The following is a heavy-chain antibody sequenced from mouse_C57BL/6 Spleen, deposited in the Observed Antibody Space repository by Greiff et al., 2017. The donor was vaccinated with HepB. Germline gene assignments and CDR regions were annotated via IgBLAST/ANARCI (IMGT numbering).Heavy chain of an antibody. CDR2: IHPNSGST. CDR1: GYTFTSYW. CDR3: ARDGDYDGAMDY. J-gene: IGHJ4*01. V-gene: IGHV1-64*01. D-gene: IGHD2-4*01. Sequence: QVQLQQPGAELVKPGASVKLSCKAPGYTFTSYWMHWVKQRPGQGLEWIGMIHPNSGSTNYNEKFKSKATLTVDKSSSTAYMQLSSLTSEDSAVYYCARDGDYDGAMDYWGQGTSVTVSS.